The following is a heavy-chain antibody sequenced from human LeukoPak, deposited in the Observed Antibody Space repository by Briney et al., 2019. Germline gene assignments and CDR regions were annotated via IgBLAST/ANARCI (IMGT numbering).Heavy chain of an antibody. J-gene: IGHJ4*02. V-gene: IGHV3-7*01. CDR2: IKQDGSEK. CDR3: ARRGWFGELFPANY. D-gene: IGHD3-10*01. CDR1: VFTFSDFW. Sequence: GGSLRLFCAASVFTFSDFWMTWARQAPGGGREWVANIKQDGSEKYYVDSVRGRFTISRDNAKNSLYLQMNSLRAEDTAVYYCARRGWFGELFPANYWGQGTLVTVSS.